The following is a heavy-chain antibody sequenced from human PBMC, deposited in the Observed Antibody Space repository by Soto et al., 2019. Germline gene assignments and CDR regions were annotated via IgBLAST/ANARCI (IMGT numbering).Heavy chain of an antibody. CDR1: GGSITSSGYY. D-gene: IGHD2-2*01. CDR2: TSNSGST. J-gene: IGHJ4*02. CDR3: ARGGGSTKVDY. Sequence: QVQLQESGPGLVKPSQTLSLTCTVSGGSITSSGYYWSWIRQHPGEGLEWIGFTSNSGSTSYNPSLKSRVTISVDKSSNQFSLNLKSVTAADTAVYYCARGGGSTKVDYWGQGTLVTVSP. V-gene: IGHV4-31*03.